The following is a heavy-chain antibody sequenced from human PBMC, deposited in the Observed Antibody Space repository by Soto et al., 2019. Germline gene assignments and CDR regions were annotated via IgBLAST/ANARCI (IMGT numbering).Heavy chain of an antibody. V-gene: IGHV4-31*03. J-gene: IGHJ5*02. D-gene: IGHD3-10*01. Sequence: SETLSLTCSVSGGSITSGGYYWNWIRQHPGKGLEWIGYIYYGGITYYNTSLKSRINISVDTSKNQITLKMSSATAADTAIYYCARGVWVRGIIGFNWFDPWGQGTLGTVS. CDR1: GGSITSGGYY. CDR2: IYYGGIT. CDR3: ARGVWVRGIIGFNWFDP.